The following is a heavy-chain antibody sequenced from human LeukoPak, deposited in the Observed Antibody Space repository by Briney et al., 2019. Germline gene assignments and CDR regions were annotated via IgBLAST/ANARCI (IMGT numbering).Heavy chain of an antibody. CDR1: GGSISSGDYY. J-gene: IGHJ6*04. D-gene: IGHD2-15*01. CDR2: IYYSGST. V-gene: IGHV4-30-4*01. Sequence: PSQTLSLTCTVSGGSISSGDYYWSWIRQPPGKGLEWIGYIYYSGSTYYNPSLKSRVTISVDTSKNQFSLKLSSVTAADTAVYYCARAGYCSGGSCHGRFYYYGMDVWGKGTTVTVSS. CDR3: ARAGYCSGGSCHGRFYYYGMDV.